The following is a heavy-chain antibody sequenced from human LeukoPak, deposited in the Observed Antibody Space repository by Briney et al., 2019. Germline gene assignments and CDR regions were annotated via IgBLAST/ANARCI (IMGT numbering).Heavy chain of an antibody. V-gene: IGHV4-59*08. J-gene: IGHJ5*02. Sequence: SETLSLTCTVSGGSISSYYWSWIRQPPGKGLELIGYIYYSGSTNDNPSLKSRVTISVDTSKNQFSLKLSSVTAADTAVYYCARGRDWFDPWGQGTLVTVSS. CDR3: ARGRDWFDP. D-gene: IGHD5-24*01. CDR1: GGSISSYY. CDR2: IYYSGST.